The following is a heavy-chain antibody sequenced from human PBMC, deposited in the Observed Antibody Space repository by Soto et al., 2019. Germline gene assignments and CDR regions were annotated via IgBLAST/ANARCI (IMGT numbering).Heavy chain of an antibody. Sequence: SVKVSCKASGGTFSSYAISWVRQAPGQGLEWMGGIIPIFGTANYAQKFQGRVTITADESTSTAYMELSSLRSEDTAVYYCARVKYYYGSGSYDKPHPYYYYGMDVWGQGTTVTVSS. V-gene: IGHV1-69*13. CDR2: IIPIFGTA. CDR3: ARVKYYYGSGSYDKPHPYYYYGMDV. D-gene: IGHD3-10*01. CDR1: GGTFSSYA. J-gene: IGHJ6*02.